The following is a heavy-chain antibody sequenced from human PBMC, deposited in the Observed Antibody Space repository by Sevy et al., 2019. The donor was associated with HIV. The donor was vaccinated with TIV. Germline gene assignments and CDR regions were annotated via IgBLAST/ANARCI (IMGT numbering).Heavy chain of an antibody. J-gene: IGHJ4*02. V-gene: IGHV3-49*03. D-gene: IGHD2-15*01. CDR1: GFTFGDYN. CDR2: IRTKTYGGTT. CDR3: SRAITRITLNRVVTPYYFDY. Sequence: GGSLRLSCTASGFTFGDYNINWLRQAPGKGLEWVGFIRTKTYGGTTEYAASVKGRFTISRDDSKSIAYLQMNSLKTEDTAVYYCSRAITRITLNRVVTPYYFDYWGQGTLVTVSS.